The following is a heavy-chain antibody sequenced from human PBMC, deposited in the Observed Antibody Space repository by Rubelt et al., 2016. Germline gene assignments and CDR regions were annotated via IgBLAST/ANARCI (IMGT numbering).Heavy chain of an antibody. Sequence: QVQLQQWGAGLLKPSETLSLTCAVYGGSFSGYYWSWIRQPPGKGLEWIGEINHSGSTNYNPSLKSRVTISGDTSKNQCSLKLSSVTAADTAVYYCARSGAGGGTDYWGQGTLVTVSS. CDR2: INHSGST. CDR3: ARSGAGGGTDY. V-gene: IGHV4-34*01. D-gene: IGHD2-15*01. CDR1: GGSFSGYY. J-gene: IGHJ4*02.